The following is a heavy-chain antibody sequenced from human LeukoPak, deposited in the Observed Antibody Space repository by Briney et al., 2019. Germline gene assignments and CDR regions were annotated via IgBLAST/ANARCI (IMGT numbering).Heavy chain of an antibody. V-gene: IGHV4-59*01. J-gene: IGHJ6*03. Sequence: SETLSLTCTVSGGSISSYYWSWIRQPPGKGLEWIGYIYYSGSTNYNPSLKSRVTISVDTSKNQFSLKMSSVTAADTAVYYCARTAKNYYYYYMDVWVKGTTVTVSS. CDR1: GGSISSYY. CDR2: IYYSGST. D-gene: IGHD5-18*01. CDR3: ARTAKNYYYYYMDV.